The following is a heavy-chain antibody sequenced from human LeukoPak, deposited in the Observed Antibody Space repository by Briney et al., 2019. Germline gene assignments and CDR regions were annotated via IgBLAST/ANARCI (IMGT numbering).Heavy chain of an antibody. D-gene: IGHD5-18*01. CDR2: IYTSGAT. Sequence: SETLSLTCTVSGASISDYYWSWIRQPAGKGLEWIGRIYTSGATNYSPPLKGRVTMSVDTSKNQLSLKLTSVTAADTAVYYCARDDVDTAIVTIQYWGQGSLVTVSS. CDR3: ARDDVDTAIVTIQY. CDR1: GASISDYY. V-gene: IGHV4-4*07. J-gene: IGHJ4*02.